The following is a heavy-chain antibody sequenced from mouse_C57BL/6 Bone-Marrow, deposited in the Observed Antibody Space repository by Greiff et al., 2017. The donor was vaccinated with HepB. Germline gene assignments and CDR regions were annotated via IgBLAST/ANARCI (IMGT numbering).Heavy chain of an antibody. D-gene: IGHD2-3*01. CDR2: IYPRSGNT. V-gene: IGHV1-81*01. CDR3: ERGGWLLLFDY. J-gene: IGHJ2*01. CDR1: GYTFTSYG. Sequence: VQLQESGAELARPGASVKLSCKASGYTFTSYGISWVKQRTGQGLEWIGEIYPRSGNTYYNEKFKGKATLTADKSSRTAYMELRSLTSEDSAVYVCERGGWLLLFDYWGQGTTLTVSS.